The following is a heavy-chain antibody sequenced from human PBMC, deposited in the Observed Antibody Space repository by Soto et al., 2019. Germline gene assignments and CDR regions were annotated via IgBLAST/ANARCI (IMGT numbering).Heavy chain of an antibody. CDR3: ARVYPAVAGTVGYYFDY. Sequence: EVQLVESGGGLVQPGGSLRLSCAASGFTFSSYSMNWVRQAPGKGLEWVSYISSSSSTIYYADSVKGRFTISRDNAKNSLYLQMNSLRDEDTAVYYCARVYPAVAGTVGYYFDYWGQGTLVTVSS. CDR1: GFTFSSYS. J-gene: IGHJ4*02. V-gene: IGHV3-48*02. D-gene: IGHD6-19*01. CDR2: ISSSSSTI.